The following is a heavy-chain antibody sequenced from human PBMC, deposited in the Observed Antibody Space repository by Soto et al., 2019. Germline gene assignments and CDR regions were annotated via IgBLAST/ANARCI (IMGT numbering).Heavy chain of an antibody. J-gene: IGHJ6*02. CDR2: IIPIFGTA. CDR1: GGTLSRYS. D-gene: IGHD3-10*01. V-gene: IGHV1-69*01. Sequence: GAPVKVSLQASGGTLSRYSISWGRQGPGQGAEWMGGIIPIFGTANYAQKFQGRVTITADESTSTAYMELSSLRSEDTAVYYCARDHHIYYGSGSYYLRDYYYGMDVWGQGTTVTVSS. CDR3: ARDHHIYYGSGSYYLRDYYYGMDV.